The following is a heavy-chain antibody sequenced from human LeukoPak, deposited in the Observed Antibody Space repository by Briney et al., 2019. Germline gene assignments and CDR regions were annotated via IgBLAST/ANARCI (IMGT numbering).Heavy chain of an antibody. J-gene: IGHJ4*02. D-gene: IGHD6-19*01. Sequence: GGSLRLSCAASGFTFSSYGMHWVRQAPGKGLEWVAVIWYDGSDTYYADSVKGRFTISRDNSKDTLFLQLNSLRAEDTAVYYCASQRPEGTSGWYWGQGTLVTVSS. CDR2: IWYDGSDT. CDR3: ASQRPEGTSGWY. CDR1: GFTFSSYG. V-gene: IGHV3-33*01.